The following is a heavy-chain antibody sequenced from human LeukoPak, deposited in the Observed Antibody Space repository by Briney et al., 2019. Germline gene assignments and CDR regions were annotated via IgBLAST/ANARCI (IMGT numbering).Heavy chain of an antibody. CDR2: IYYSGST. J-gene: IGHJ3*02. Sequence: SETLSLTCTVSGGSISSSSYYWGWIRQPPGKGLEWIGSIYYSGSTYYNPSLKSRVTISVDTSKNQFSLKLSSVTAADTAVYYCARASNPPSYYYDSSGYAFDIWGQGTMVTVSS. D-gene: IGHD3-22*01. CDR3: ARASNPPSYYYDSSGYAFDI. CDR1: GGSISSSSYY. V-gene: IGHV4-39*01.